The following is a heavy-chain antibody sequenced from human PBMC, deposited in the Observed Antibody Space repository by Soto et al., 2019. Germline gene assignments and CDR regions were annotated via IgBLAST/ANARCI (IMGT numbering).Heavy chain of an antibody. V-gene: IGHV1-18*04. CDR3: ARDRCTTAKCYTHHLDV. Sequence: QGQLVQSGGEVTKPGASVKVSCNSSGYTFSSYGISWVRQAPGQGLEWMGWISPYSGHTKEAPKVQGRITLTTETSTGTAYMDLRSLASDDTAVYYCARDRCTTAKCYTHHLDVWGQGTTVIVSS. CDR2: ISPYSGHT. D-gene: IGHD2-8*01. CDR1: GYTFSSYG. J-gene: IGHJ6*02.